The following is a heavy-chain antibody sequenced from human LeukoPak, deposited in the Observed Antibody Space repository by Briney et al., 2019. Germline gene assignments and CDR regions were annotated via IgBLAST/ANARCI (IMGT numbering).Heavy chain of an antibody. CDR1: GGSISSSLHY. CDR3: ARYSGSYFDY. CDR2: ISESGTT. V-gene: IGHV4-39*01. J-gene: IGHJ4*02. Sequence: PSETLSLTCSVSGGSISSSLHYWAWARQPPGKGLEWLATISESGTTYYHPSLKSRVTISVDTSKNQFSLNLGSVTAADTAVYYCARYSGSYFDYWGQGALVTVSS. D-gene: IGHD6-19*01.